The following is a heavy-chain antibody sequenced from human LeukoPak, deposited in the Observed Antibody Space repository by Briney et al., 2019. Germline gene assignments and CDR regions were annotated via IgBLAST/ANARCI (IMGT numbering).Heavy chain of an antibody. D-gene: IGHD2-15*01. CDR3: AKCSGGSCYHLPFDY. Sequence: SGGSLRLSCAASGFTFSSYAMSWVRQAPGKGLEWVSAISGSGGSTYCADSVKGRFTISRDNSKNTLYLQMNSLRAEDTAVYYCAKCSGGSCYHLPFDYWGQGTLVTVSS. CDR2: ISGSGGST. J-gene: IGHJ4*02. V-gene: IGHV3-23*01. CDR1: GFTFSSYA.